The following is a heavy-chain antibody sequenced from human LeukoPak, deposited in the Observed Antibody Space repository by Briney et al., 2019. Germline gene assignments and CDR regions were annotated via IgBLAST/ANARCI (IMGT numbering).Heavy chain of an antibody. CDR2: IIPIFGTA. Sequence: GASVKVSCKASGGTFSSYAISWVRQAPGQGLEWMGGIIPIFGTANYAQKFQGRVTITADESTSAAYMELSSLRSEDTAVYYCARDKKQLVPPYYYGMDVWGQGTTVTVSS. CDR1: GGTFSSYA. J-gene: IGHJ6*02. CDR3: ARDKKQLVPPYYYGMDV. D-gene: IGHD6-13*01. V-gene: IGHV1-69*13.